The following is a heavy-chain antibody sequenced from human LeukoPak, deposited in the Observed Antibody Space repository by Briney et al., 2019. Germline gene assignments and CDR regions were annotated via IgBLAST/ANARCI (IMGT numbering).Heavy chain of an antibody. V-gene: IGHV3-30*18. D-gene: IGHD1-26*01. Sequence: GGSLRLSCAASGFTFSSYGMHWVRQDPGKGLEWVAVISYDGSNKYYADSVKGRFTISRDNSKNTLYLQMNSLRAEDTAVYYCAKELSGSYGYWGQGTLVTVSS. CDR3: AKELSGSYGY. J-gene: IGHJ4*02. CDR1: GFTFSSYG. CDR2: ISYDGSNK.